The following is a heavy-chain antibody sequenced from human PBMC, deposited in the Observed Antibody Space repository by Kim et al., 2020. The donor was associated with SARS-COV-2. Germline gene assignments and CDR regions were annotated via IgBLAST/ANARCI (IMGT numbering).Heavy chain of an antibody. CDR2: ISGSGGST. J-gene: IGHJ4*02. CDR1: GFTFSSYA. CDR3: AKEVPFFNSGELLLGAKVWPGNYFDY. Sequence: GGSLRLSCAASGFTFSSYAMSWVRQAPGKGLEWVSAISGSGGSTYYADSVKGRFTISRDNSKNTLYLQMNSLGAEDTAVYYCAKEVPFFNSGELLLGAKVWPGNYFDYWGQGTLVTVSS. V-gene: IGHV3-23*01. D-gene: IGHD3-10*01.